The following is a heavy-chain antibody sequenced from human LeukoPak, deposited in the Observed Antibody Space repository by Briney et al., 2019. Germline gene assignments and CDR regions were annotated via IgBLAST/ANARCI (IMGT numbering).Heavy chain of an antibody. J-gene: IGHJ4*02. V-gene: IGHV3-48*01. CDR3: ASWGEGALDN. CDR1: GFTFSSYS. D-gene: IGHD1-26*01. CDR2: ISTSTTTI. Sequence: GGSLRLSCAASGFTFSSYSMNWVRQAPGKGLEWISYISTSTTTIYYANSVKGRFTISRDNAKKSLYLQMNSLRVEDTGVYYCASWGEGALDNWGQGTLVTVSS.